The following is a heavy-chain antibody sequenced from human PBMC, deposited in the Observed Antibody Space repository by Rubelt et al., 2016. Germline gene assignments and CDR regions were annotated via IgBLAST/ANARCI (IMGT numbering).Heavy chain of an antibody. CDR2: IYYSGST. J-gene: IGHJ4*02. Sequence: QVQLQESGPGLVKPSETLSLTCTVSGGSISSGGYYWGWIRQPPGKGLEWIGSIYYSGSTYYNPSLKSRVTISVDTSKNQFALKLSCVTAADTAVYYCARVNRGYAKYYFDYWGQGTLVTVSS. V-gene: IGHV4-39*07. CDR3: ARVNRGYAKYYFDY. CDR1: GGSISSGGYY. D-gene: IGHD3-16*01.